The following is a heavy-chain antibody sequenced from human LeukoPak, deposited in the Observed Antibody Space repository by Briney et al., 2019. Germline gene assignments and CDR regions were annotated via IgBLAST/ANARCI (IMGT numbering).Heavy chain of an antibody. CDR3: ARKQYWELHYYYYMDV. CDR2: IYYSGST. D-gene: IGHD1-26*01. V-gene: IGHV4-39*01. Sequence: SETLSLTCTVSGGSISSSSYYWGWIRQPPGKGLEWIGSIYYSGSTYYNPSLKSRVTISVDTSKNQFSLKLSSVTAADTAVYYCARKQYWELHYYYYMDVWGKGTTVTISS. J-gene: IGHJ6*03. CDR1: GGSISSSSYY.